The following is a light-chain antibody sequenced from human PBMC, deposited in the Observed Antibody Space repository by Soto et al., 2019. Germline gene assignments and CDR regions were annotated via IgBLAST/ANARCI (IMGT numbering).Light chain of an antibody. J-gene: IGLJ2*01. Sequence: QSVLTQPPSVSGAPGQRVTISCTGSSSNIGAGYDVHWYQQLPGTAPKLLIYGNSNRPSGVPDRFSGSKSGTSASLAITGLQAEDEADYYCRSYDSSLSALVFGGGTKVTVL. CDR2: GNS. V-gene: IGLV1-40*01. CDR1: SSNIGAGYD. CDR3: RSYDSSLSALV.